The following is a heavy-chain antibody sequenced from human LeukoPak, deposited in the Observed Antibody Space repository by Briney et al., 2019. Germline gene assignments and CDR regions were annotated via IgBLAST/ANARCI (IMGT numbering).Heavy chain of an antibody. D-gene: IGHD1-26*01. J-gene: IGHJ3*02. V-gene: IGHV4-59*01. CDR2: IYNSGST. CDR1: GGSISSDY. Sequence: SETLSLTCTVSGGSISSDYWSWIRQPPGKGLEWVAYIYNSGSTSYNPFLKSRVTISMNTSKNQFTLKLSSVTAADTAVYYCARGPGGGSYCDAFDIWGQGTMVTVSS. CDR3: ARGPGGGSYCDAFDI.